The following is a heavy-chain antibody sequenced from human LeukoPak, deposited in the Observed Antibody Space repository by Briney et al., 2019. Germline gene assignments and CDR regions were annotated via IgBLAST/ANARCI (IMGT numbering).Heavy chain of an antibody. CDR1: GYSFTSYW. J-gene: IGHJ3*02. CDR3: ARRRGIGYCSSTSCRTDDAFDI. V-gene: IGHV5-51*01. CDR2: IYPGDSDT. D-gene: IGHD2-2*01. Sequence: GESLKISCKGSGYSFTSYWIGWVRQMPGKGLEWMGIIYPGDSDTRYSPSFQGQVTISADKSISTAYLQWSSLKASDTAMYYRARRRGIGYCSSTSCRTDDAFDIWGQGTMVTVSS.